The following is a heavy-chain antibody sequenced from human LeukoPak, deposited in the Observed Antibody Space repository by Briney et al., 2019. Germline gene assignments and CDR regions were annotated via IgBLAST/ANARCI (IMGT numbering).Heavy chain of an antibody. Sequence: ASVKVSCKASGYTFTGYYMHWVRQAPGQGLEWMGWINPNSGGTNYAQKFQGRVTMTRDTSISTAYMELSRLRSDDTAVYYCARDSAPGYSSSWYTPEELVTTYGAFDIWGQGTMVTVSS. J-gene: IGHJ3*02. D-gene: IGHD6-13*01. CDR1: GYTFTGYY. V-gene: IGHV1-2*02. CDR2: INPNSGGT. CDR3: ARDSAPGYSSSWYTPEELVTTYGAFDI.